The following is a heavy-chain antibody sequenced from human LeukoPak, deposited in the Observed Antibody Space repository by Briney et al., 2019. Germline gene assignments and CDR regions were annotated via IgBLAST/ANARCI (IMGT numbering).Heavy chain of an antibody. D-gene: IGHD3-10*01. V-gene: IGHV3-15*01. CDR1: GFTFSNAW. Sequence: PGGSLRLSCAASGFTFSNAWMGWVRQAPGKGLEWVGRIKSNIDGGTTDYAAPVKGRFTISRDDSKNTLYLQMNSLKTEDTAVYYCSSYKGDVWGKGTTVTVSS. CDR3: SSYKGDV. CDR2: IKSNIDGGTT. J-gene: IGHJ6*04.